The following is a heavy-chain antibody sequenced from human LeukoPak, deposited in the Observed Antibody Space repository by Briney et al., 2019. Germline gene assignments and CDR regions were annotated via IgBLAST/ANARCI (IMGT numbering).Heavy chain of an antibody. D-gene: IGHD6-19*01. V-gene: IGHV6-1*01. J-gene: IGHJ4*02. CDR2: TYYRSKWYN. CDR3: ARATGQEEWLSWGIFDY. CDR1: RDSFSSNSAA. Sequence: SQTLSLTCAISRDSFSSNSAAWNWIRQSPSRGLEWLGRTYYRSKWYNDYAVSVKSRISINPDTSKNQFSLQLDSVTPEDTAVYYCARATGQEEWLSWGIFDYWGQGTLVTVSS.